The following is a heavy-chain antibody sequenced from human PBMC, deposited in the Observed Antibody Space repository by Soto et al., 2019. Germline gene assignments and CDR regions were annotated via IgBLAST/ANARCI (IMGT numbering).Heavy chain of an antibody. V-gene: IGHV1-69*13. CDR2: IIPIFGTA. D-gene: IGHD5-12*01. CDR3: ARGEMATNNYFDY. CDR1: GGTFSSYA. J-gene: IGHJ4*02. Sequence: SVKVSCKASGGTFSSYAISWVRQAPGQGLEWMGGIIPIFGTANYAQKFQGRVTITADESTSTAYMELSSLRSEDTAVYYCARGEMATNNYFDYWGQGTLVTVSS.